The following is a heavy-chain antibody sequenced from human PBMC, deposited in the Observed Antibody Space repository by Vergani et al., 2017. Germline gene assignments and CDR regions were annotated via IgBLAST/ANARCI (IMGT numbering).Heavy chain of an antibody. Sequence: EVLLVESGGGLVQPGGSLRLSCAASGFTFSSYWMSWVRQAPGKGLEWVAKIKQDGSEKYYVDSVKGRFVILRDNSKESLYLQVNNLRTDDTAVYYCARTSPDSSPSRGLFDSWSQGTLVTVSS. V-gene: IGHV3-7*01. D-gene: IGHD6-13*01. CDR1: GFTFSSYW. CDR3: ARTSPDSSPSRGLFDS. J-gene: IGHJ5*01. CDR2: IKQDGSEK.